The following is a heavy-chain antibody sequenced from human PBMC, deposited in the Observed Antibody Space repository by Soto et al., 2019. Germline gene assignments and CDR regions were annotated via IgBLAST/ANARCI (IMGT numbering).Heavy chain of an antibody. CDR2: IYYSGST. D-gene: IGHD3-3*01. V-gene: IGHV4-31*03. CDR3: ARETYDFWSGYRYYFDY. CDR1: GGSISSGGYY. J-gene: IGHJ4*02. Sequence: TLSLTCTVSGGSISSGGYYWSWIRQHPGKGLEWIGYIYYSGSTYYNPSLKSRVTISVDTSKNQFSLKLSSVTAADTAVYYCARETYDFWSGYRYYFDYWGQGTLVTVS.